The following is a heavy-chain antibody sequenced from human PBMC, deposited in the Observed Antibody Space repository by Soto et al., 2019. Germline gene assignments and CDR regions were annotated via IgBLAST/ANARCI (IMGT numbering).Heavy chain of an antibody. CDR1: GGSISSSSYY. J-gene: IGHJ4*02. CDR2: IYYSGST. CDR3: ARTSPIARGYY. V-gene: IGHV4-39*01. Sequence: PSETLSLTCTVSGGSISSSSYYWGWIRQPPGKGLEWIGSIYYSGSTYYNPSLKSRVTISVDTSKNQFSLKLSSVTAADTAVYYCARTSPIARGYYWGQGTLVTVSS. D-gene: IGHD6-13*01.